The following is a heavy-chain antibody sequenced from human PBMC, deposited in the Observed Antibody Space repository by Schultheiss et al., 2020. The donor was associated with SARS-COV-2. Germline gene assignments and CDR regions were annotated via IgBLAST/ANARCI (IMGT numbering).Heavy chain of an antibody. D-gene: IGHD6-13*01. CDR3: VRSRGIGVTATEY. V-gene: IGHV3-21*01. CDR2: ISGSGDYI. Sequence: GGSLRLSCTASGFTFSSYGMNWVRQAPGEGLEWVSSISGSGDYIYYADSVRGRFTLSRDNAKNSLFLQMHRLTAEDTAMYYCVRSRGIGVTATEYWGQGTLVTVSS. CDR1: GFTFSSYG. J-gene: IGHJ4*02.